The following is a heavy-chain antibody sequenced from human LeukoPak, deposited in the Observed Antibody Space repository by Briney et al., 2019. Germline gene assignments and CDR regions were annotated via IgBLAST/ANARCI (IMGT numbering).Heavy chain of an antibody. J-gene: IGHJ4*02. Sequence: PGGSLRLSCAASGFIFSDYSMNWVRQAPGKGPEWISYIGISSGRTMYADSVKGRFTISRDTAKKSLYLQMNSLRVQDPAVYYCARDYRYAFDNWGQGTLVTVSS. V-gene: IGHV3-48*04. D-gene: IGHD5-12*01. CDR2: IGISSGRT. CDR3: ARDYRYAFDN. CDR1: GFIFSDYS.